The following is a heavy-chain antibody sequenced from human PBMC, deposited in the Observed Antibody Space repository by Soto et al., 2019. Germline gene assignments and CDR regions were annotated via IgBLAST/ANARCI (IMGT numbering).Heavy chain of an antibody. D-gene: IGHD3-10*01. V-gene: IGHV4-34*01. CDR2: INHSGST. CDR1: GGSFSGYY. J-gene: IGHJ3*02. Sequence: PSETLSLTCAVYGGSFSGYYWSWIRQPPGKGLEWIGEINHSGSTNYNPSLKSRVTISVDTSKNQFSLKLSSVTAADTAVYYCARGPRIWFGDRKSHAFGIWGQGTMVTVSS. CDR3: ARGPRIWFGDRKSHAFGI.